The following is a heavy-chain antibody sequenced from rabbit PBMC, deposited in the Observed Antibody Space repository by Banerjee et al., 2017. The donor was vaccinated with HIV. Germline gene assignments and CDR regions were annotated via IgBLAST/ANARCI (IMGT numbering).Heavy chain of an antibody. D-gene: IGHD3-1*01. J-gene: IGHJ4*01. V-gene: IGHV1S40*01. CDR1: GFSFSTDQY. Sequence: QQLVESGGDLVKPGASLTLTCTASGFSFSTDQYMYWVRQAPGKGLEWIACIVVGTTYTYYASWAKGRFTISKTSSSTVTLQMTSLTAADTATYFCARNGAASFNLWGQGTLVTVS. CDR2: IVVGTTYT. CDR3: ARNGAASFNL.